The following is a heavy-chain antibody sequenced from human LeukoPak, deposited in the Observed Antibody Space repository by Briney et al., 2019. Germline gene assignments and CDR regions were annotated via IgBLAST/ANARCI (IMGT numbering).Heavy chain of an antibody. D-gene: IGHD5-12*01. Sequence: GGSLRLSCAASGFTFSDYYMSWIRQAPGKGLEWVSYISSSGSTIYYADSVKGRFTISRDNAKNSLYLQMNSLRAEDTAVCYCARVPADIVANPGDYWGQGTLVTVSS. V-gene: IGHV3-11*01. CDR2: ISSSGSTI. J-gene: IGHJ4*02. CDR1: GFTFSDYY. CDR3: ARVPADIVANPGDY.